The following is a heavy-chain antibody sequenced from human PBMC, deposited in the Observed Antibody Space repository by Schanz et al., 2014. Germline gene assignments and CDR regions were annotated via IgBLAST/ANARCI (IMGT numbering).Heavy chain of an antibody. V-gene: IGHV3-21*04. Sequence: VQLVDSGGGVVQPGRSLRLSCAASGFTFSSYALHWVRQAPGKGLEWISFINTGSNYINYADSVKGRFTISRDNTKNSLFLQLNSLRAEDTAVYYCARIGGSVFDYWAQGTLVTVSS. CDR3: ARIGGSVFDY. D-gene: IGHD3-10*01. J-gene: IGHJ4*02. CDR2: INTGSNYI. CDR1: GFTFSSYA.